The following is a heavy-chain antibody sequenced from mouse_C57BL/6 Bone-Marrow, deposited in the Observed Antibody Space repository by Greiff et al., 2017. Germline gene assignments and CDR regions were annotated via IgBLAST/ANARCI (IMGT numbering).Heavy chain of an antibody. D-gene: IGHD2-10*01. J-gene: IGHJ4*01. CDR2: ISSGGSYT. V-gene: IGHV5-6*01. CDR1: GFTFSSYG. Sequence: EVQVVESGGDLVKPGGSLKLSCAASGFTFSSYGMSWVRQTPDKRLEWVATISSGGSYTYYPDSVKGRFTISRDNAKNTLYLQMSSLKSEDTAMYYCARPFYGNSYAMDYWGQGTSVTVSS. CDR3: ARPFYGNSYAMDY.